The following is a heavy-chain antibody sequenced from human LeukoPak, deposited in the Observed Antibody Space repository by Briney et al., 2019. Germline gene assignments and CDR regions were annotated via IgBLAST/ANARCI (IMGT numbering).Heavy chain of an antibody. V-gene: IGHV3-23*01. J-gene: IGHJ4*02. CDR3: AKKGAVAGPYYFDY. Sequence: PGGSLTLSCAASGFTFSSYAVSWVRQAPGKGLEWVSAISGSGGSTYYADSVKGRFTISRDNSKNPLYLQMNSLRAEDTAVYYCAKKGAVAGPYYFDYWGQGTLVTVSS. CDR2: ISGSGGST. CDR1: GFTFSSYA. D-gene: IGHD6-19*01.